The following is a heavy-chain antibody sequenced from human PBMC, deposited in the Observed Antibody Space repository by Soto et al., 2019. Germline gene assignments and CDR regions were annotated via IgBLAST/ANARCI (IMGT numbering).Heavy chain of an antibody. CDR1: GFSLSTTAEG. J-gene: IGHJ4*02. CDR2: IHWDDDE. Sequence: GSGPTLVNPTQTLTLTCTFSGFSLSTTAEGVGWIRQPPGKALEWLALIHWDDDERYSPSLKSRLTITKDTSKNQVVLTMTNVDPVDTATYYCAHGSCSSADCYPNPYLDYWGQGILVTVSS. D-gene: IGHD2-2*01. CDR3: AHGSCSSADCYPNPYLDY. V-gene: IGHV2-5*02.